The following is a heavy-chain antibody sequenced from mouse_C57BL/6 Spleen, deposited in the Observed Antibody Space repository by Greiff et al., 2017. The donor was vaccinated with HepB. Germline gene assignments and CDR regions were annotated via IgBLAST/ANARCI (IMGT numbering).Heavy chain of an antibody. D-gene: IGHD4-1*02. J-gene: IGHJ3*01. CDR1: GFTFSSYA. Sequence: EVQVVESGGGLVKPGGSLKLSCAASGFTFSSYAMSWVRQTPEKRLEWVATISDGGSYTYYPDNVKGRFTISRDNAKNNLYLQMSHLKSEDTAMYYCARAPPTGFSWFAYWGQGTLVTVSA. CDR2: ISDGGSYT. CDR3: ARAPPTGFSWFAY. V-gene: IGHV5-4*01.